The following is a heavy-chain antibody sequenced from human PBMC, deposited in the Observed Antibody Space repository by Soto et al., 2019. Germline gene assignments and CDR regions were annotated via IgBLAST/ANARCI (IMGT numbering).Heavy chain of an antibody. D-gene: IGHD2-15*01. Sequence: QVQLVESGGGVVQPGRSLRLSCAASGFTFSSYGMHWVRQAPGKGLEWVAVIWYDGSNKYYADSVKGRFTSSRDNSKNTLYLQMNSLRAEDTAVYYCARAPRYCSGGSCSLNYWGQGTLVTVSS. CDR2: IWYDGSNK. CDR1: GFTFSSYG. CDR3: ARAPRYCSGGSCSLNY. J-gene: IGHJ4*02. V-gene: IGHV3-33*01.